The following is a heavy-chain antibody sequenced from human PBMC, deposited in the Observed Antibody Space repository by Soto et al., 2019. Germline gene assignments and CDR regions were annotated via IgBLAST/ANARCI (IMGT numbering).Heavy chain of an antibody. CDR1: GDSISRSSYY. J-gene: IGHJ5*02. Sequence: PSATLSLTCTVSGDSISRSSYYWGWIRQPPGKGLEWIGSIHYSGSTYYNPSLKSRVTISVDTSKNQFSLKLSSVTAADTAVYYCARLISDWGYCDPWGQGTLVTVSS. D-gene: IGHD2-15*01. CDR2: IHYSGST. V-gene: IGHV4-39*01. CDR3: ARLISDWGYCDP.